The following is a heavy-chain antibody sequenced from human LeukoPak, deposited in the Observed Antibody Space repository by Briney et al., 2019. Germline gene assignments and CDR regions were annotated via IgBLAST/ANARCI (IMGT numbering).Heavy chain of an antibody. D-gene: IGHD3-10*01. CDR1: GGSISSYY. J-gene: IGHJ4*02. V-gene: IGHV4-59*08. CDR2: IYYSGST. Sequence: PSETLSLTCTVSGGSISSYYWSWIRQPPGKGLEWIGYIYYSGSTNYNPSLKSRVTISVDTSKNQFSLKLSSVTAADTAVYYCAGLWFGELFPDYWGQGTLVTVSS. CDR3: AGLWFGELFPDY.